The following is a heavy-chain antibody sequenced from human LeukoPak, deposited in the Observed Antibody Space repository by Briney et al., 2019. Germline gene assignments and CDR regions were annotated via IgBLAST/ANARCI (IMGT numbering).Heavy chain of an antibody. CDR1: GGSFSVYY. V-gene: IGHV4-34*01. CDR2: INHSGST. D-gene: IGHD3-3*01. J-gene: IGHJ4*02. CDR3: ARYPSPITIVDY. Sequence: SETLSLTCAVYGGSFSVYYWSWIRQPPGKGLEWIGEINHSGSTNYNPSLKSRVTISVDTSKNQFSLKLSSVTAADTAVYYCARYPSPITIVDYWGQGTLVTVSS.